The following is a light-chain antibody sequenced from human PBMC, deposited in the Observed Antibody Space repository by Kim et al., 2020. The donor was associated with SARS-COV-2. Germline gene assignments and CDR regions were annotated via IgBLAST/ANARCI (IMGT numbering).Light chain of an antibody. J-gene: IGKJ2*01. Sequence: DIQMTQSPSTLSASVGDRITITCRASQSLSGWLAWYQQKPGKAPKLLINKSSSLESGVPSRFSGSGSGTEFTLTISSLQPDDFATYYCQQYNSYRTFGQGTKLEI. CDR1: QSLSGW. CDR3: QQYNSYRT. V-gene: IGKV1-5*03. CDR2: KSS.